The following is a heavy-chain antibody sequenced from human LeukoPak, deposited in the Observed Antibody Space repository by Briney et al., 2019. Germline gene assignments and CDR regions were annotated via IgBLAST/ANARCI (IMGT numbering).Heavy chain of an antibody. J-gene: IGHJ6*02. CDR3: ARDWYYYDSSGYFPMDV. D-gene: IGHD3-22*01. CDR2: IKQDGSEK. Sequence: GGSLRLSCAASGFTFSSYWMSWVRQAPGKGLEWVANIKQDGSEKYYVDSAKGRFTISRDNAKNSLYLQMNSLRAEDTAVYYCARDWYYYDSSGYFPMDVWGQGTTVTVSS. CDR1: GFTFSSYW. V-gene: IGHV3-7*01.